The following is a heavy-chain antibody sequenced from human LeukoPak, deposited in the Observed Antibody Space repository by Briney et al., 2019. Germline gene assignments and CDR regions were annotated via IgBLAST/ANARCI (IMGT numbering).Heavy chain of an antibody. D-gene: IGHD5-12*01. CDR3: ARVAMIPI. J-gene: IGHJ3*02. CDR1: GDTFSTFA. V-gene: IGHV1-69*04. Sequence: ASVKVSCKTSGDTFSTFAISWVRQAPGQGLEWMGRIIPILGIANYAQKFQGRVTITADKSTSTAYMELSSLRSEDTAVYYCARVAMIPIWGQGTMVTVSS. CDR2: IIPILGIA.